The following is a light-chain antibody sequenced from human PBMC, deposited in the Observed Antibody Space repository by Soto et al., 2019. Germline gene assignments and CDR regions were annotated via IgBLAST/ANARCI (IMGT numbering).Light chain of an antibody. V-gene: IGLV1-40*01. CDR3: HSYDSGVSGWV. Sequence: QSVLTQPPSLSGAPGQRVTISCTGTSSNIGAGFDVHWYQLRPGTAPKLLIFENTKRPSGVPDRFSGSKSGTSVSLAIAGLQAEDEADYYCHSYDSGVSGWVFGGGTKVTVL. CDR1: SSNIGAGFD. CDR2: ENT. J-gene: IGLJ3*02.